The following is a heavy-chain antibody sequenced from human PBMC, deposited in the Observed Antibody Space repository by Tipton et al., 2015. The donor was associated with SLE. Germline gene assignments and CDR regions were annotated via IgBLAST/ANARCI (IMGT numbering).Heavy chain of an antibody. Sequence: TLSLTCTVSGGSISSGSYYWSWIRQPAGKGLEWIGRTYTSGSTNYNPSLKSRVTISVDTSKNQFSLKLSSVTAADTAVYYCASFTLGDGYNPDAFDIWGQGTMVTVSS. CDR2: TYTSGST. J-gene: IGHJ3*02. CDR1: GGSISSGSYY. CDR3: ASFTLGDGYNPDAFDI. V-gene: IGHV4-61*02. D-gene: IGHD5-24*01.